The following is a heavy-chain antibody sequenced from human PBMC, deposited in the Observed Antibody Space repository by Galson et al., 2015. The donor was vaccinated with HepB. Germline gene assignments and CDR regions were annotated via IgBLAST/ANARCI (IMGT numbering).Heavy chain of an antibody. CDR1: GFTFTSYG. CDR2: ISTYNGYV. J-gene: IGHJ4*02. Sequence: SVKVSCKASGFTFTSYGISWVRQAPGQGLEWMGWISTYNGYVNPVQKFQDRVTMTADTSTDTAFMELRSLRSDDTAVYYCARVMVGYYHDSSDYYYAPPDSWGQGTLVIVSS. CDR3: ARVMVGYYHDSSDYYYAPPDS. V-gene: IGHV1-18*04. D-gene: IGHD3-22*01.